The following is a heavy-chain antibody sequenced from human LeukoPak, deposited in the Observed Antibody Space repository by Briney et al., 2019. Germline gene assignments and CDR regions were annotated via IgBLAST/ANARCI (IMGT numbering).Heavy chain of an antibody. Sequence: ASVKVSCKASGATFSSYAISWVRQAPGQGLEWMGGIIPIFGTATYAQKFQGRVTITADESTSTAYMELSSLRSEDTAVYYCASPRLPLWSNYYYYYYGMDVWGQGTTVTVSS. D-gene: IGHD3-3*01. J-gene: IGHJ6*02. V-gene: IGHV1-69*13. CDR2: IIPIFGTA. CDR3: ASPRLPLWSNYYYYYYGMDV. CDR1: GATFSSYA.